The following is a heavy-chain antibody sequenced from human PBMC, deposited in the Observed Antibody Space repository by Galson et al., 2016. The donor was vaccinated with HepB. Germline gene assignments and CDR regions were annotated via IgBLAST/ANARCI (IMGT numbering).Heavy chain of an antibody. CDR3: ARVSPVDYYYYMDV. V-gene: IGHV3-21*01. J-gene: IGHJ6*03. CDR2: ISGRSSYI. CDR1: TFTFSDYS. Sequence: LRLSCAASTFTFSDYSMNWVRQAPGKGLEWVSFISGRSSYIYYADSVEGRFTVSRDNAKNSLYLQMNSLRAEDTAVYYCARVSPVDYYYYMDVWGRGTTVTFS.